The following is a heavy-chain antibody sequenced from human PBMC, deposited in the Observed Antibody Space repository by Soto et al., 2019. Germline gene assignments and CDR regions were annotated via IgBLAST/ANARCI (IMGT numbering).Heavy chain of an antibody. CDR3: ARSVEGHFDY. V-gene: IGHV3-48*02. J-gene: IGHJ4*02. CDR1: GFPFSIYS. CDR2: ITSDTNTI. D-gene: IGHD6-19*01. Sequence: EVQLVESGGGLVQPGGSLRLSCAASGFPFSIYSMNWVRQAPGKGLEWFSYITSDTNTIKYADSVKGRFTISRDNAKNLAYLQLNSRRDEDTAVYFCARSVEGHFDYWGQGTVVTVAS.